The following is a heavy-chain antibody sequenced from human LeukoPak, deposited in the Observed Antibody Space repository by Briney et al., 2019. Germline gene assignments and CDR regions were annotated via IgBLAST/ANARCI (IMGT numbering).Heavy chain of an antibody. D-gene: IGHD2-2*01. CDR1: GFTFSSYA. CDR3: ARAGAFVVVPAAPLDY. CDR2: ISYDGSNK. Sequence: PGGSLRLSCAASGFTFSSYAMHWVRQAPGKGLEWVAVISYDGSNKYYADSVKGRFTISRDNSKNTLYLQMNSLRAEDTAVYYCARAGAFVVVPAAPLDYWGQGTLVTVSS. J-gene: IGHJ4*02. V-gene: IGHV3-30-3*01.